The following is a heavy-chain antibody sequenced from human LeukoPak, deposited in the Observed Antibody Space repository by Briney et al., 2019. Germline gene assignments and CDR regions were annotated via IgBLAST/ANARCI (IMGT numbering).Heavy chain of an antibody. CDR3: AKAEGSGNQPFDY. Sequence: GGSLRLACAATGFSFSSYAMNWVRQAPGKGLEWVSFISGGGGTTYYADSVKGRFTISRDNDKKTLFLHLNSLRAEDTAIYYCAKAEGSGNQPFDYWGQGTLVTVSS. V-gene: IGHV3-23*01. CDR1: GFSFSSYA. CDR2: ISGGGGTT. J-gene: IGHJ4*02. D-gene: IGHD3-10*01.